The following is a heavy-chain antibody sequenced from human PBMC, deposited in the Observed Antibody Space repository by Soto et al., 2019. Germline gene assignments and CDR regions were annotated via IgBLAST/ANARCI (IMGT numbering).Heavy chain of an antibody. CDR3: AGTRTTGTTLKAFDI. Sequence: PSDTLSLTCXVSGGSISSSNCLSLVLKPPGKGLEWIGEIYHSGSTNYNRSLKSRVTISVDKSKNQFSLKLSSVTAADTAVYYCAGTRTTGTTLKAFDIWGQGTMVTVSS. V-gene: IGHV4-4*02. J-gene: IGHJ3*02. CDR1: GGSISSSNC. D-gene: IGHD1-1*01. CDR2: IYHSGST.